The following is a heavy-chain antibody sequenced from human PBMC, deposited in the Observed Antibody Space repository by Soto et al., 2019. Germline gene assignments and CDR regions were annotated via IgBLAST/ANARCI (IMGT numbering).Heavy chain of an antibody. CDR2: LSGSGGST. D-gene: IGHD2-2*01. V-gene: IGHV3-23*01. J-gene: IGHJ5*02. CDR1: GFTFSNYA. CDR3: AKDTVPVAAPWFDP. Sequence: GGSLRLSCAASGFTFSNYAMSWVRQAPGKGLEWVSTLSGSGGSTYYADSVKGRFTISRDNSKNTLYLQMNSLRAEDTAVYYCAKDTVPVAAPWFDPWGQGTLVTVSS.